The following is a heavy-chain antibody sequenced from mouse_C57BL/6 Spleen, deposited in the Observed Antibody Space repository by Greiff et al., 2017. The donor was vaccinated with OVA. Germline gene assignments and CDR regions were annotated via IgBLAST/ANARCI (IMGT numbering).Heavy chain of an antibody. CDR3: ARKGDYYGSSSHWSFDV. J-gene: IGHJ1*03. Sequence: QVQLQQPGAELVRPGSSVKLSCKASGYTFTSYWMHWVKQRPIQGLEWIGRIDPNSGGTKYNEKFKSKATLTVDKPSSTAYMQLSSLTSEDSAVYYCARKGDYYGSSSHWSFDVWGTGTTVTVSS. V-gene: IGHV1-72*01. CDR1: GYTFTSYW. D-gene: IGHD1-1*01. CDR2: IDPNSGGT.